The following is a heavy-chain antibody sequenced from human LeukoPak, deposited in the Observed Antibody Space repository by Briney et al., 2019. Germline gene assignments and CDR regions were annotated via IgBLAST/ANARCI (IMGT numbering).Heavy chain of an antibody. V-gene: IGHV3-30*02. D-gene: IGHD1-26*01. CDR2: IRYDGSNK. CDR3: AILTVGATPFDY. J-gene: IGHJ4*02. Sequence: AGGSLRLSCAASGFTFSSYGMHWVRQAPGKGLEWVAFIRYDGSNKYYADSVKGRFTISRDNSKNTLYLQMNSLRAEDTAVYYCAILTVGATPFDYWGQGTLVTVSS. CDR1: GFTFSSYG.